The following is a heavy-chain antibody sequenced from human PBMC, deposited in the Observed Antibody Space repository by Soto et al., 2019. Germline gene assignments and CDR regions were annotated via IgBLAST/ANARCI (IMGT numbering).Heavy chain of an antibody. CDR2: IFGSGRTT. Sequence: SLRLSCAASGFNFSSDVMNWVRQAPGKGLEWVASIFGSGRTTYYADSVKDRFTISRDNSKNTLYLQLNSLRVEDTALYYCAKSQSGSFFAAFDFWGQGTMVTVSS. D-gene: IGHD1-26*01. V-gene: IGHV3-23*01. CDR1: GFNFSSDV. CDR3: AKSQSGSFFAAFDF. J-gene: IGHJ3*01.